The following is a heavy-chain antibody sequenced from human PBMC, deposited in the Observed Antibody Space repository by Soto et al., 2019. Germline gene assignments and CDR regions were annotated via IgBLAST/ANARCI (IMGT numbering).Heavy chain of an antibody. CDR2: IYSDGNSK. D-gene: IGHD2-15*01. CDR3: ARDLVYCSGGSCRGTKYYYYYYMDV. V-gene: IGHV3-74*01. J-gene: IGHJ6*03. CDR1: GFTFSSYC. Sequence: GGSLRLSCAASGFTFSSYCMHWVRQAPGKGLEWVSGIYSDGNSKNYADSVKGRFTISRDNAKNTLYLQMNSLRAEDTALYYCARDLVYCSGGSCRGTKYYYYYYMDVWGKGTTVTVSS.